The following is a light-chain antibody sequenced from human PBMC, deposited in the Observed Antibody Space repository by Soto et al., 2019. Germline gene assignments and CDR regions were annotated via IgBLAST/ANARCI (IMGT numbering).Light chain of an antibody. CDR1: QGITTD. J-gene: IGKJ1*01. V-gene: IGKV1-17*01. CDR2: AAS. CDR3: LQVKSYPRT. Sequence: DIQMTQSPSSLSASVGDRVTITCRASQGITTDLGWYQQKPGKAPKRLIYAASSLDSGVPPRFSGSGSGTEFTLPSRSLQSERFATYYCLQVKSYPRTFAQATKVEIK.